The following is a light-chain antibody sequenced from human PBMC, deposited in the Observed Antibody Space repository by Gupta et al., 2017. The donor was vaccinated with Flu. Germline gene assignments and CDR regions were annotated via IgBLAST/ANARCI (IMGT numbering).Light chain of an antibody. Sequence: QSALTQPPSASGSPGQSVTISCTGTSSDVGGYNYVSWYQQHPGKVPKLMIYEVSKRPSGVSDRFSGSKSGNTASLTVSGLQAEDEADYYCSSYAGSTNAVTFGGGTKLTVL. V-gene: IGLV2-8*01. J-gene: IGLJ2*01. CDR3: SSYAGSTNAVT. CDR2: EVS. CDR1: SSDVGGYNY.